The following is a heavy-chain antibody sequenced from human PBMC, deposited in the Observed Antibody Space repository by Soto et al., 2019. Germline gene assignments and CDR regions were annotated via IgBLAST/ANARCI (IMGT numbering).Heavy chain of an antibody. Sequence: ASVKVSCKASGGTFSSYAISRVRQAPGQGLEWMGGIIPIFGTANYAQKFEGRVTITADESTSTAYMELSSLRSEDTAVYYCARCGSGYDRSYWFDPWGQGTLVTVSS. CDR1: GGTFSSYA. V-gene: IGHV1-69*13. J-gene: IGHJ5*02. CDR3: ARCGSGYDRSYWFDP. D-gene: IGHD5-12*01. CDR2: IIPIFGTA.